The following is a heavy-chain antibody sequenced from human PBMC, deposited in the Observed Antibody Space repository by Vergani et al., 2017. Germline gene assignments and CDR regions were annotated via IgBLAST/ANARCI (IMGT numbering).Heavy chain of an antibody. CDR3: ARGVYRDEASTGYRLEGMDI. CDR2: IYYSGTT. CDR1: GAYVGSGGYY. V-gene: IGHV4-31*03. Sequence: QVQLQESGPGLVKASQTLSLTCSVSGAYVGSGGYYWSWVRQRPGMGLDWIGYIYYSGTTHYNPSLESRLTISLDTSENHLSLKLRSVTAADTAVYFCARGVYRDEASTGYRLEGMDIWGQGTTVTISS. D-gene: IGHD3-9*01. J-gene: IGHJ6*02.